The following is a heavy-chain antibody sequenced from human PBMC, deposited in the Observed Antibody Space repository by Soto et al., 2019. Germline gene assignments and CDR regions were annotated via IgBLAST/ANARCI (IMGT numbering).Heavy chain of an antibody. CDR3: ARDPPYDSSGYYEPPYNWFDP. D-gene: IGHD3-22*01. J-gene: IGHJ5*02. Sequence: GGSLRLSCAASGFTFSSYGMHWVRQAPGKGLEWVAVIWYDGSNKYYADSVKGRFTISRDNSKNTLYLQMNSLRAEDTAVYYCARDPPYDSSGYYEPPYNWFDPWGQGTLVTVSS. V-gene: IGHV3-33*01. CDR2: IWYDGSNK. CDR1: GFTFSSYG.